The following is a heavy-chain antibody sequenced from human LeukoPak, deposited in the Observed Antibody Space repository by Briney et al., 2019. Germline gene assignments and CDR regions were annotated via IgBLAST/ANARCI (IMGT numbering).Heavy chain of an antibody. Sequence: PGGSLRLSCAASGFTFSSYSVNWVRQAPGMGLEWVSSISGSSSYIYYADSVKGRFTISRDNVKNSLFLQMNSLRVDDTAVYYCARGSGYSAFDYWGQGTLVTVSS. CDR3: ARGSGYSAFDY. J-gene: IGHJ4*02. V-gene: IGHV3-21*04. CDR1: GFTFSSYS. CDR2: ISGSSSYI. D-gene: IGHD5-12*01.